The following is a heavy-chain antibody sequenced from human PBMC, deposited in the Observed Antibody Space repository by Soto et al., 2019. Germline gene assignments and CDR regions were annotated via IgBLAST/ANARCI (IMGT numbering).Heavy chain of an antibody. V-gene: IGHV3-33*01. J-gene: IGHJ2*01. CDR1: GFTFSSYG. Sequence: QVQLVESGGGVVQPGRSLRLSCATSGFTFSSYGMHWVRQGPGKGLEWVAVIWYDGTNKYYADSVNGRFTISRDDSKNTLYLQMNSLRAEDTAVYYCAIGPITTVTTWGDWYFDLWGRGTLVTVSS. CDR3: AIGPITTVTTWGDWYFDL. CDR2: IWYDGTNK. D-gene: IGHD4-17*01.